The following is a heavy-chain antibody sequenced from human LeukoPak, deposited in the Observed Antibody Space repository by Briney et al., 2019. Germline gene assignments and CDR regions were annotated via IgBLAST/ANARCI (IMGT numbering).Heavy chain of an antibody. J-gene: IGHJ5*02. CDR3: ARVPLIAAAGYWFDP. D-gene: IGHD6-13*01. V-gene: IGHV1-3*01. CDR2: INAGNGNT. Sequence: GASVKASCKASGYTFTHYAMHWVRQAPGQRLEWMGWINAGNGNTKYSQKFQGRVTITRDTSASTAYMELSSLRSEDTAVYYCARVPLIAAAGYWFDPWGQGTLVTVSS. CDR1: GYTFTHYA.